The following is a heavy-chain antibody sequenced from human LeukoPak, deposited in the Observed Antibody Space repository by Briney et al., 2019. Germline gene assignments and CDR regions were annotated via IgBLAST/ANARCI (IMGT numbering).Heavy chain of an antibody. CDR2: IYYSGST. V-gene: IGHV4-59*01. CDR1: GGSISSYY. D-gene: IGHD3-10*01. Sequence: SETLSLTCTVSGGSISSYYWSWIRQPPGKGLEWIGYIYYSGSTNYNPSLKSRVTISVDTSKNQFSLKLSSVTAADTAVYYCARESITMAGPDYWGQGTLVTVSS. CDR3: ARESITMAGPDY. J-gene: IGHJ4*02.